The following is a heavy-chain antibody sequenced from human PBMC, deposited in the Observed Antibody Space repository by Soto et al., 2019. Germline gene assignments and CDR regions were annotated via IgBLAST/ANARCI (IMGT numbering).Heavy chain of an antibody. V-gene: IGHV1-69*02. Sequence: QVQLVQSGAEVKKPGSSVKVSCKASGGTFSSYTISWVRQAPGQGLEWMGRIIPILGIANYAQKFQGRVTITTDKPTSTAYMERGRLRSEDTAVYYCARGGLAAAGSQFDYWGQGTLVTVSS. J-gene: IGHJ4*02. CDR1: GGTFSSYT. D-gene: IGHD6-13*01. CDR3: ARGGLAAAGSQFDY. CDR2: IIPILGIA.